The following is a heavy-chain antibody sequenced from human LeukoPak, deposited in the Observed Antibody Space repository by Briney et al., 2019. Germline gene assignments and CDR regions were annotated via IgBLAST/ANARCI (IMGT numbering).Heavy chain of an antibody. CDR1: GFTFSNAW. CDR3: ARPRDYDSSGYRAFDI. V-gene: IGHV3-20*04. Sequence: PGGSLRLSCAASGFTFSNAWMSWVRQAPGKGLEWVSGINWNGGSTGYADSVKGRFTISRDNAKNSLYLQMNSLRAEDTALYYCARPRDYDSSGYRAFDIWGQGTMVTVSS. CDR2: INWNGGST. D-gene: IGHD3-22*01. J-gene: IGHJ3*02.